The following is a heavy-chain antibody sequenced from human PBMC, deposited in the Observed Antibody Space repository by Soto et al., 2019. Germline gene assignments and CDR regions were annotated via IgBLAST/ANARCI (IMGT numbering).Heavy chain of an antibody. CDR1: GVTFSDYY. CDR2: ISGPGTTT. V-gene: IGHV3-11*01. D-gene: IGHD6-19*01. Sequence: GGSLRLSCVASGVTFSDYYMDWIRQAPGKGLEWVSYISGPGTTTHYADSVKGRFTISRDNAKNSLYLQMDSLRAEDTAVYYCARVGFASAWYRQYYFDYWGQGALVTVSS. CDR3: ARVGFASAWYRQYYFDY. J-gene: IGHJ4*02.